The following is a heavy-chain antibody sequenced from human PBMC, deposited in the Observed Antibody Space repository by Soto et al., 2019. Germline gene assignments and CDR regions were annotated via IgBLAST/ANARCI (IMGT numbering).Heavy chain of an antibody. CDR3: AGARGVVAAGASCFAP. D-gene: IGHD2-15*01. CDR1: GGTFSSYA. J-gene: IGHJ5*02. CDR2: IIPIFGTA. V-gene: IGHV1-69*13. Sequence: GASVKVSCKASGGTFSSYAISWVRQAPGQGLEWMGGIIPIFGTANYAQKFQGRVTITADESTSTAYMELSSLRSEDTAVYYCAGARGVVAAGASCFAPWGKGTLVTVPS.